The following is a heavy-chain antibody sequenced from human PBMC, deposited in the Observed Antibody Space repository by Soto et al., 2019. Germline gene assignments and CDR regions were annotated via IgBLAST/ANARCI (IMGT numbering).Heavy chain of an antibody. J-gene: IGHJ1*01. Sequence: GGSLRLSCAASGFTFSSYAMSWVRQAPGKGLEWVSGISGSGDSTYYADSVKGRFTISRDNSKNTLYLEMNSLRAEDTAVYYCAKGVPGIAVAGTGYFQHCGQGTLVTVSS. CDR1: GFTFSSYA. V-gene: IGHV3-23*01. D-gene: IGHD6-19*01. CDR3: AKGVPGIAVAGTGYFQH. CDR2: ISGSGDST.